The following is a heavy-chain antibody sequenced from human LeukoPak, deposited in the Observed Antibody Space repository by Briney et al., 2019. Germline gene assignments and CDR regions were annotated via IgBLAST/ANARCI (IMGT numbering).Heavy chain of an antibody. J-gene: IGHJ4*02. CDR2: ISGSDGRT. Sequence: GGSLRLSCAASGFTFSSYAMSWVRQAPGKGLEWVSAISGSDGRTYYADSVKGQFTISRDNSKNTLYLQMNSLRAEDTAVYYCARGRGYSDYWGQGTLVTVSS. D-gene: IGHD5-18*01. CDR3: ARGRGYSDY. V-gene: IGHV3-23*01. CDR1: GFTFSSYA.